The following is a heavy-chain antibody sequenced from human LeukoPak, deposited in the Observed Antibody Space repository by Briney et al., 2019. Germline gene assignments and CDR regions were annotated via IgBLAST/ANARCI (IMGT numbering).Heavy chain of an antibody. CDR2: IYTSGRT. D-gene: IGHD3-10*01. J-gene: IGHJ4*02. CDR1: GGSISSYY. V-gene: IGHV4-4*07. Sequence: PSETLSHTCTVPGGSISSYYWSWIRPPAGEGLEWIWRIYTSGRTNYNPSPKSRVTTSADTSTNQFSLNNSTVTAADTAVYYCAGFGFPYGCDYWGQGTLVTVSS. CDR3: AGFGFPYGCDY.